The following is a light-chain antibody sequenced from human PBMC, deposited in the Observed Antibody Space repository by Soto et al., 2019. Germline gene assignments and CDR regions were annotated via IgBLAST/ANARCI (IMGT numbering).Light chain of an antibody. V-gene: IGKV1-39*01. J-gene: IGKJ1*01. CDR2: AAS. Sequence: DILMTQSPSSLSASVGDRVTITCRASQSISTYVNWYQQKPGKAPNLLIYAASSLQSGVPSRFSGSGSGTDFTLTISSLQPEDFATYYCQESYIMPPWTFGQGTTVEIK. CDR1: QSISTY. CDR3: QESYIMPPWT.